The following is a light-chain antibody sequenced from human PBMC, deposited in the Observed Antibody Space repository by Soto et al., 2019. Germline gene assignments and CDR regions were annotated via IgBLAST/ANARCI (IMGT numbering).Light chain of an antibody. V-gene: IGKV3-15*01. Sequence: EVVMTQSPATLSVSPGERATLSCRASQSVGSNLAWYQQKPGQAPRLLIYGASTRATGVPARFTGSGFGTDFTLAISSLQSEDFAVYYCQQYNNWYTFGQGTKLEIK. CDR1: QSVGSN. CDR3: QQYNNWYT. CDR2: GAS. J-gene: IGKJ2*01.